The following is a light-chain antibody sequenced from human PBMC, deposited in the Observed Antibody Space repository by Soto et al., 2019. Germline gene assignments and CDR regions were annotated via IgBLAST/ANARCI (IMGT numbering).Light chain of an antibody. Sequence: EIVLTQSPGTLSLPPGERATVSCRASQSVSSSYLAWYQQKPGQAPRLLIYGASSRATGIPDRFSGSGSGTDFTLTISRLEPEDFAVYYCQQYGSSPYTFGQGTKLEIK. CDR1: QSVSSSY. V-gene: IGKV3-20*01. CDR3: QQYGSSPYT. J-gene: IGKJ2*01. CDR2: GAS.